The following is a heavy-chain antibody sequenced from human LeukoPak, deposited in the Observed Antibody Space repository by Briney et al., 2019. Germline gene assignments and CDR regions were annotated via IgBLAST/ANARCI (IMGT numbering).Heavy chain of an antibody. CDR2: NYYSGST. CDR3: ARHEGITMIVVSRGDAFDI. Sequence: PSETLSLTCTVSGGSISSSSYYWGWIRQPPGKGLEGIGSNYYSGSTYYNPSLKSRVTISVDTSKNQFSLKLSSVTAADTAVYYCARHEGITMIVVSRGDAFDIWGQGTMVTVSS. V-gene: IGHV4-39*01. J-gene: IGHJ3*02. D-gene: IGHD3-22*01. CDR1: GGSISSSSYY.